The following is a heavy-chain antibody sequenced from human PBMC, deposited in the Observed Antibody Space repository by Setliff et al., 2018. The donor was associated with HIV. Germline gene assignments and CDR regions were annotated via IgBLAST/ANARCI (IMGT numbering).Heavy chain of an antibody. CDR1: GGSFSGYY. J-gene: IGHJ4*02. Sequence: LSLTCAVYGGSFSGYYWSWIRQPPGKGLEWIGEILHSGSTNYNPSLKSRVSISVDTSKNQFSLKLSSVTAADTAVYYCARAVQLGYFDYWGQGTLVTVSS. D-gene: IGHD6-6*01. V-gene: IGHV4-34*12. CDR3: ARAVQLGYFDY. CDR2: ILHSGST.